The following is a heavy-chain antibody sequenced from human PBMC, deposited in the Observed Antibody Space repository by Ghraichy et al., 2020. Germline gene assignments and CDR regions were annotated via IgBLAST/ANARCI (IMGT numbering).Heavy chain of an antibody. V-gene: IGHV4-31*01. J-gene: IGHJ5*02. CDR3: ARLTVGGNWFDP. CDR1: GGSISSGGYY. CDR2: IYYSGST. Sequence: TLSLTCTVSGGSISSGGYYWSWIRQHPGKGLEWIGYIYYSGSTYYNPSLKSQVTISVDTSKNQFSLKLSSVTAADTAVYYCARLTVGGNWFDPWGQGTLVTVSS. D-gene: IGHD1-14*01.